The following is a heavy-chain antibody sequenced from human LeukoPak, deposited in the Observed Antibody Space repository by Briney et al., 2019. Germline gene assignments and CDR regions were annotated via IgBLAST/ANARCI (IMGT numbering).Heavy chain of an antibody. Sequence: ASVKVSCKASGYTFTNYYMHWVRQAPGQGLEWVGIINPSGGSTSYAQKFQGRVTMTRDTSTSTVYMELSSLRSEDTAVYYCARDLSSLGGDLGYDYFDYWGQGTLVTVSS. D-gene: IGHD2-15*01. J-gene: IGHJ4*02. CDR3: ARDLSSLGGDLGYDYFDY. CDR2: INPSGGST. CDR1: GYTFTNYY. V-gene: IGHV1-46*01.